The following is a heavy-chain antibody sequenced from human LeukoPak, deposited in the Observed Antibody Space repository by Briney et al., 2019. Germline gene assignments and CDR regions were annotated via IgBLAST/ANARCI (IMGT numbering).Heavy chain of an antibody. J-gene: IGHJ4*02. CDR3: AKHTGFGELPYYFDY. CDR1: GFTFDDHG. Sequence: RPGGSLRLSCAASGFTFDDHGMSWVRQVPGKGLEWVSGINWNGGSTGYADSVKGRFTISRDNSKNTLYLQMNSLRAEDTAVYYCAKHTGFGELPYYFDYWGQGTLVTVSS. CDR2: INWNGGST. D-gene: IGHD3-10*01. V-gene: IGHV3-20*04.